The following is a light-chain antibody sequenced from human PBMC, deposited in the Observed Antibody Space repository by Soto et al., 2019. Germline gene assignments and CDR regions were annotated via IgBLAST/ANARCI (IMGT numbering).Light chain of an antibody. CDR1: SSNIGAGYD. Sequence: QSVLTQPPSVSGAPGQRVTISCTGSSSNIGAGYDVHWYQQLPGTAPKLLIYGNSNRPSGVPDRFSGSKSGTSASLAITGLQAEDEADYYCQSYDSXLSVFGGGTKL. V-gene: IGLV1-40*01. J-gene: IGLJ2*01. CDR2: GNS. CDR3: QSYDSXLSV.